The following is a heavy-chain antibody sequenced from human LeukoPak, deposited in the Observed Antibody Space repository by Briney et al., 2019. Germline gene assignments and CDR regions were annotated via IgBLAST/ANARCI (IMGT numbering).Heavy chain of an antibody. Sequence: SETLSLTCPVSGGSISSYYWTWIRQTPGKGLEYIGYIYYSGTTNYNPSLKSRVTMSVDTSKNQFSLNLSSVTAADTAVYYCARHVNDDSSAYYYGMDVWGQGTTVTVSS. D-gene: IGHD3-22*01. CDR2: IYYSGTT. J-gene: IGHJ6*02. V-gene: IGHV4-59*08. CDR3: ARHVNDDSSAYYYGMDV. CDR1: GGSISSYY.